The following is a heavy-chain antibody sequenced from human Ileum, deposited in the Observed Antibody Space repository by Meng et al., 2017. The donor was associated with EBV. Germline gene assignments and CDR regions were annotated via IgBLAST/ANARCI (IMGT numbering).Heavy chain of an antibody. CDR3: ARERGGGDRGVQ. Sequence: VQVQASGPGLVKPSETLSLTCSVSNGSVSSYGYYWTWIRQPPGKGLEWIGYMSYTGSTNYKSTLKSRVTISVDKSKNQFSLKLSSVTAADTAVYYCARERGGGDRGVQWGQGTLVTVSS. CDR1: NGSVSSYGYY. V-gene: IGHV4-61*08. CDR2: MSYTGST. J-gene: IGHJ4*02. D-gene: IGHD2-21*02.